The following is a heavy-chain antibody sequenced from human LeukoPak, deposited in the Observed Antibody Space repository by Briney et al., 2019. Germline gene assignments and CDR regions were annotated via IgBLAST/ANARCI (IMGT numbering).Heavy chain of an antibody. V-gene: IGHV5-51*01. J-gene: IGHJ4*02. CDR3: ARLPYYYDSSGYYYSPNFDY. Sequence: GESLKISCTGSGYSFTSYCIGWVRQIPGKGLGWMGIIYPGDSDTRNSPSFQGQVTISADKSISNAYLQWSSLKASDTAMYYCARLPYYYDSSGYYYSPNFDYWGEGALFTVSS. CDR1: GYSFTSYC. D-gene: IGHD3-22*01. CDR2: IYPGDSDT.